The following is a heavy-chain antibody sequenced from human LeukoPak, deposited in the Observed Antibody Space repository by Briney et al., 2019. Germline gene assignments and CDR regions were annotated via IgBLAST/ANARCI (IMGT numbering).Heavy chain of an antibody. CDR3: ARDADSSGYYNWFDP. Sequence: ASVKVSCKASGYTFTSYGISWVRQAPGQGLEWMGWISAYNGNTNYAQKLQGRVTMTTDTSTSTAYMELRSLRSDDTAVYYCARDADSSGYYNWFDPWSQGTLVTVSS. J-gene: IGHJ5*02. CDR1: GYTFTSYG. D-gene: IGHD3-22*01. CDR2: ISAYNGNT. V-gene: IGHV1-18*01.